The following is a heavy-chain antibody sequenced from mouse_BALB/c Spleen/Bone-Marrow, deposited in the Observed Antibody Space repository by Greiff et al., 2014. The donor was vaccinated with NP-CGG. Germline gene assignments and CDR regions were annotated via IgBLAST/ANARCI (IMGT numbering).Heavy chain of an antibody. V-gene: IGHV1-67*01. Sequence: QVQLKDSGPELVRPGVSVKISCKGSGYTFTDYAMHWVKQSHAKSLEWIGVISTYSGNTNYNQKFKGKATMTVDKSSSTAYMELARLTSGDSAIYYCARSYYGNYYAMDYWGQGTSVTVSS. J-gene: IGHJ4*01. CDR1: GYTFTDYA. CDR2: ISTYSGNT. CDR3: ARSYYGNYYAMDY. D-gene: IGHD2-10*01.